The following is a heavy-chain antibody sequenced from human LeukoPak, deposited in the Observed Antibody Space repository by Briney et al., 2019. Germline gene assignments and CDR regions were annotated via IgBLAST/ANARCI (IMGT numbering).Heavy chain of an antibody. CDR1: GYTFTNYA. Sequence: WASVKVSCKASGYTFTNYALQWMRQAPGQRLEWMGWINAGNGNTKYSQKFQGRVTITRDTSASIAYMKLSSLRSEDTAVYYCARVTVTPTGGSLYYYGMDVWGQGTTVTVSS. CDR2: INAGNGNT. D-gene: IGHD6-25*01. J-gene: IGHJ6*02. V-gene: IGHV1-3*01. CDR3: ARVTVTPTGGSLYYYGMDV.